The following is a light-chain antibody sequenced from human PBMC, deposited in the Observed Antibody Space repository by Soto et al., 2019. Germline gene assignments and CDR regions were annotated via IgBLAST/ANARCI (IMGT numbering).Light chain of an antibody. CDR2: AAS. J-gene: IGKJ5*01. Sequence: DIQMTQSPSTLSGSVGDRVTITCRASQGISSYLAWYQQKPGKAPKLLIYAASTLQSGVPSRFSGSGSGTDFTLTISSLQPEDFATYYCQQLNDSPPITFGQGTRLEI. CDR3: QQLNDSPPIT. CDR1: QGISSY. V-gene: IGKV1-9*01.